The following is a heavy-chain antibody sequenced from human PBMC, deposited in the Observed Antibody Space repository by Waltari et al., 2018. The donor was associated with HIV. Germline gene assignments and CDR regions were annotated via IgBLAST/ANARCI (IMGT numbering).Heavy chain of an antibody. CDR2: INSDGSST. V-gene: IGHV3-74*01. CDR3: ARAGRDGKLPPDY. D-gene: IGHD1-26*01. Sequence: EVQLVESGGGSVQPGGSLRLSCAASGFTFSSYWMPWFRQAPGKGLVWVSSINSDGSSTSYADSVKGRFTISRDNAKNTVYLQMNSLRAEDTAVYYCARAGRDGKLPPDYWGQGTLVTVSS. CDR1: GFTFSSYW. J-gene: IGHJ4*02.